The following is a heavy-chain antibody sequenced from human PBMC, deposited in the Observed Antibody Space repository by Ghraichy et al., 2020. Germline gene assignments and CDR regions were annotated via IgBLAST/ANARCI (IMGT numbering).Heavy chain of an antibody. CDR1: GFTVSSNY. D-gene: IGHD3-10*01. CDR3: TKNYGSGTSPDY. Sequence: WGSLRLSCGASGFTVSSNYMSWVRQAPGKGLEWVSVTYSDGTTYYADSVKGRFTISRDNSKNTLYLQMNSLRAEDTAVYYCTKNYGSGTSPDYWGQGTLVTVSS. J-gene: IGHJ4*02. V-gene: IGHV3-66*01. CDR2: TYSDGTT.